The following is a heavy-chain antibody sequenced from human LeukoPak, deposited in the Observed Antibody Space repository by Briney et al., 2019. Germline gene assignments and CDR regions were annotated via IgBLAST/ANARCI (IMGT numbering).Heavy chain of an antibody. Sequence: SETLSLTCAVYGGSFSGYYWSWIRQPPGKGLEWIGEINHSGGTNYNPSLKSRVTISVDTSKNQFSLKLGSVTAADTAVYYCARGKYYPYYFDYWGQGTLVTVSS. D-gene: IGHD2/OR15-2a*01. V-gene: IGHV4-34*01. CDR1: GGSFSGYY. CDR3: ARGKYYPYYFDY. J-gene: IGHJ4*02. CDR2: INHSGGT.